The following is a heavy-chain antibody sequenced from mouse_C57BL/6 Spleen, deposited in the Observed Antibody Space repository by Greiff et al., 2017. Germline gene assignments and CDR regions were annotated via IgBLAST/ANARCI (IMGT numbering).Heavy chain of an antibody. J-gene: IGHJ2*01. Sequence: QVQLKQSGAELARPGASVKLSCKASGYTFTSYGISWVKQRTGQGLEWIGEIYPRSGNTYYNEKFKGKATLNADKSSSTAYMELRSLTSDDAAVYFCARGDGYYYFDYWGQGTTLTVSA. CDR1: GYTFTSYG. V-gene: IGHV1-81*01. CDR2: IYPRSGNT. D-gene: IGHD2-3*01. CDR3: ARGDGYYYFDY.